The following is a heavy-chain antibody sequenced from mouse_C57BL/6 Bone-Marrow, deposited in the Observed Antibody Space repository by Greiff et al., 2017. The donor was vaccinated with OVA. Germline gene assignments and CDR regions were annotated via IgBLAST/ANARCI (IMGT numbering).Heavy chain of an antibody. J-gene: IGHJ1*03. D-gene: IGHD2-14*01. V-gene: IGHV1-69*01. CDR1: GYTFTSYW. Sequence: QVQLQQPGAELVMPGASVKLSCKASGYTFTSYWMHWVKQRPGQGLEWIGEIDPSDSYTNYNQKFKGKSTLTVDKSSSTAYMQLSSLTSEDSAVYDCARWEYDSPYWYFDVWGTGTTVTVSA. CDR3: ARWEYDSPYWYFDV. CDR2: IDPSDSYT.